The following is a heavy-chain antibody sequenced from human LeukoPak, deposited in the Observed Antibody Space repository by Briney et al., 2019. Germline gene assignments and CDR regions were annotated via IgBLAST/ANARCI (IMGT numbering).Heavy chain of an antibody. J-gene: IGHJ4*02. D-gene: IGHD1/OR15-1a*01. Sequence: GGSLRLSCAASGFSLSSYCMDWVRQAPGKGLVWVSQINGDGSNAYYADSVKGRFTISRDNPKNTLYPQVNNLRAEDTAVYYCAKQMRDWGQGTLVTVSS. CDR1: GFSLSSYC. CDR3: AKQMRD. CDR2: INGDGSNA. V-gene: IGHV3-74*01.